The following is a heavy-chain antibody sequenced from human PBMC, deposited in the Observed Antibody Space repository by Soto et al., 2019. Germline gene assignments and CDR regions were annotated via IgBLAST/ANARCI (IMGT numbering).Heavy chain of an antibody. D-gene: IGHD6-19*01. J-gene: IGHJ4*02. V-gene: IGHV4-39*01. CDR3: ARAQYSSGWYHYFDY. Sequence: QLQLQESGPGLVKPSETLSLTCTVSGGSISSSSYYWGWIRQPPGKGLEWIGSIYCSGSTYYNPSLKSRVTISVDTSKNQFSLKLSSVTAADTAVYYCARAQYSSGWYHYFDYWGQGTLVTVSS. CDR1: GGSISSSSYY. CDR2: IYCSGST.